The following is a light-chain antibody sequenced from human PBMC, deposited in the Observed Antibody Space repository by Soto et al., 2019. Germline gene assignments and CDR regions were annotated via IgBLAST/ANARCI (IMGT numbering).Light chain of an antibody. CDR2: EAS. CDR1: QDITND. J-gene: IGKJ4*01. V-gene: IGKV1-33*01. CDR3: KQYDNVPLT. Sequence: DIQMTQSPSSLSASVGDRVTITCQASQDITNDLNWYQQKPGKAPKVLIYEASNLETGVPSRFSGSGSGTDFTFTISSLQPEYIATFFCKQYDNVPLTFGGGTKVEIK.